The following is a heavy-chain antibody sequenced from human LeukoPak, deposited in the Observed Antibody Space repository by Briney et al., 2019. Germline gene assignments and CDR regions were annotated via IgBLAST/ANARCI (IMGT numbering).Heavy chain of an antibody. J-gene: IGHJ4*02. CDR2: INHSGST. V-gene: IGHV4-34*01. CDR3: ARGRGIVPASAHFDY. Sequence: SENLSLTCAVYGGSFSGYYWSWIRQPPGKGLEWIGEINHSGSTNYNPSLKSRVTISVDTSKNQFSLKLSSVTAADTAVYYCARGRGIVPASAHFDYWGQGTLVTVSS. CDR1: GGSFSGYY. D-gene: IGHD2-2*01.